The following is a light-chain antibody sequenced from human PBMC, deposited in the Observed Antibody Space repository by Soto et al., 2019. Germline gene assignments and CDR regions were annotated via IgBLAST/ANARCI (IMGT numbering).Light chain of an antibody. CDR2: GAS. CDR1: QSVSSSS. CDR3: QQYGSSPPLLT. J-gene: IGKJ4*01. Sequence: EIVLTQSPGTLSLSPGQRATLSCRASQSVSSSSLAWYQQRPGQAPRLLIYGASRRATGIPDRFSGSGSGTDFTLTISRLEPEDFAVYYCQQYGSSPPLLTFGGGTKVEIK. V-gene: IGKV3-20*01.